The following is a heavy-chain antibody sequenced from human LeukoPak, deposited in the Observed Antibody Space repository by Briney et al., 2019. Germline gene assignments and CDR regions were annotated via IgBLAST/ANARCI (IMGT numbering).Heavy chain of an antibody. CDR1: GYAFTSYG. D-gene: IGHD1-26*01. J-gene: IGHJ5*02. CDR2: ISAYNGNT. V-gene: IGHV1-18*01. Sequence: ASVKVSCKASGYAFTSYGISWVRQAPGQGLEWMGWISAYNGNTNYAQKLQGRVTMTTNTSKSTAYMELRSLRSDDAAVYYCARDSESGSYYGAWFDPWGQGTLVTVSS. CDR3: ARDSESGSYYGAWFDP.